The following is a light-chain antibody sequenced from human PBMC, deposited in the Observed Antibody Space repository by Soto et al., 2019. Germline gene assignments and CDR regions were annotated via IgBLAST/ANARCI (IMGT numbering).Light chain of an antibody. CDR1: QGIRSD. J-gene: IGKJ1*01. V-gene: IGKV1-6*01. Sequence: IQLTQSPSSLAATVGDRVTITCRASQGIRSDLGWFQQKPGKAPKLLISAASILQNGVPSRFSGSGSGTDFTLTISSLQPEDFATYYCLQDYNYPWTFGQGTKVEIK. CDR3: LQDYNYPWT. CDR2: AAS.